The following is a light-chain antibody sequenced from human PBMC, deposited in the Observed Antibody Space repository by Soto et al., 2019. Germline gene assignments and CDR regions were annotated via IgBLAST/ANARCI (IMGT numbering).Light chain of an antibody. V-gene: IGKV3-15*01. CDR1: QSVGNN. CDR2: GAF. J-gene: IGKJ2*01. Sequence: EVVLTQSPATLSVSPGERATLSCRTSQSVGNNLAWYQQKPGQAPRLLMYGAFIRAPGLPVRSRGTGSGTEFTLTISGLQSEDVALYYCQQYDKWPYTFGQGTKVYIK. CDR3: QQYDKWPYT.